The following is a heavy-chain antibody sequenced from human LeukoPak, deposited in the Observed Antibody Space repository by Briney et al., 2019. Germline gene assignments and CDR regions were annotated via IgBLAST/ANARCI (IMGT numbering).Heavy chain of an antibody. V-gene: IGHV3-48*01. CDR1: GFTFSRDS. CDR3: VRDNPRCCGVIPANIDDY. CDR2: INGGGSPI. Sequence: PGGSLRLSCAASGFTFSRDSMNWVRQAPGKGLEWVAYINGGGSPIYYADSVRGRFTISRDNAKNSLYLHMNSLRADDTAVYYCVRDNPRCCGVIPANIDDYWGQGTLVTVSP. D-gene: IGHD2-21*01. J-gene: IGHJ4*02.